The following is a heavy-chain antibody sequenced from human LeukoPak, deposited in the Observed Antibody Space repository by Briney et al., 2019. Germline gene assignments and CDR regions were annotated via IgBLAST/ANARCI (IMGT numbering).Heavy chain of an antibody. CDR2: IIPIFGTA. J-gene: IGHJ4*02. Sequence: SVKDSCKASGGTFSSYAISWVRQAPGQGLEWMGGIIPIFGTANYAQKFQGRVTITADESTSTAYMELSSLRSEDTAVYYCASKSDGSDPLGAYYFDYWGQGTLVTVSS. V-gene: IGHV1-69*13. CDR3: ASKSDGSDPLGAYYFDY. CDR1: GGTFSSYA. D-gene: IGHD3-10*01.